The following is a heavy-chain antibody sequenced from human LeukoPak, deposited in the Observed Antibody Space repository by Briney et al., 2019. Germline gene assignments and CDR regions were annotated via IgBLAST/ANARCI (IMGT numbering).Heavy chain of an antibody. V-gene: IGHV4-39*01. CDR3: ASVRRGFGESSKYYPYYYMDV. CDR1: GGSIGSTSYY. Sequence: SEILSLTCSVSGGSIGSTSYYWGWIRQPPGKGLEWIGNIYYSGSTYFNPSLKSRVTISVDTSKNQFSLKLSAVAAADTAVYYCASVRRGFGESSKYYPYYYMDVWGIGTTVTISS. J-gene: IGHJ6*03. CDR2: IYYSGST. D-gene: IGHD3-10*01.